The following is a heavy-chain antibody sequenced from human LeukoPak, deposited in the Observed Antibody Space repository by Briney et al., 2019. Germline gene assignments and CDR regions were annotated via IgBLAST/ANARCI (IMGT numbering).Heavy chain of an antibody. J-gene: IGHJ4*02. CDR2: ISSSSSYI. CDR1: GFTFSSYS. D-gene: IGHD7-27*01. Sequence: PGGSLRLSCAASGFTFSSYSINWVRQAPGKGLEWVSSISSSSSYIYYADSVKGRFTISRDNAKNSLYLQMNSLRAEDTAVYYCAKGRGGSSNWGSDYWGQGTQVTVSS. CDR3: AKGRGGSSNWGSDY. V-gene: IGHV3-21*01.